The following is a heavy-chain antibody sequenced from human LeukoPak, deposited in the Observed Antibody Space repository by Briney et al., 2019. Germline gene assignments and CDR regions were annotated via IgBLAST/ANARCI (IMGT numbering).Heavy chain of an antibody. Sequence: GGSLRLSCAASGFTFSDYYMTWVRQAPGKGLEWVSLIYSGSSTYHADSVKGRFTISRDNSKNTLYLQMNSLRAEDTAVYYCARASGYGFDYWGQGTLVTVSS. CDR1: GFTFSDYY. V-gene: IGHV3-53*01. D-gene: IGHD5-12*01. J-gene: IGHJ4*02. CDR3: ARASGYGFDY. CDR2: IYSGSST.